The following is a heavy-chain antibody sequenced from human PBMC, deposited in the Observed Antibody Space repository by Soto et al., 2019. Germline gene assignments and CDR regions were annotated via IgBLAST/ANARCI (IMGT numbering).Heavy chain of an antibody. CDR2: INDGGRT. Sequence: QVQLQQWGAGLLKPSEPLSLTCAVHGGSFSDYYWTWIRQSPGQGLEWIGEINDGGRTSYNPSLKGRVTLSLDTSKNPFSLKLSSVTAADSAVYFCARHRDYHYFYYGMDVWGQGTTVTVSS. J-gene: IGHJ6*02. CDR3: ARHRDYHYFYYGMDV. CDR1: GGSFSDYY. D-gene: IGHD3-10*01. V-gene: IGHV4-34*01.